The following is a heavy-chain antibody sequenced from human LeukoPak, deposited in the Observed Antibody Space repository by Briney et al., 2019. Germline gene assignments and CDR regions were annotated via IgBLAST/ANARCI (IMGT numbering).Heavy chain of an antibody. CDR3: AREGSSGQLL. Sequence: ASVKVSCKASACTFTNYYLHWVRQAPGQGLEWMGIINPSGGSTSYAQKFQGRVTMTRDTSTSTVYMELSSLRSEDTAVYYCAREGSSGQLLWGQGSMVTVSS. CDR2: INPSGGST. V-gene: IGHV1-46*01. D-gene: IGHD3-22*01. J-gene: IGHJ3*01. CDR1: ACTFTNYY.